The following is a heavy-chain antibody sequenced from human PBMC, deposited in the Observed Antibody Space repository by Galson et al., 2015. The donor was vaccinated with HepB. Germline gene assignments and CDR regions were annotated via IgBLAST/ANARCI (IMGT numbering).Heavy chain of an antibody. CDR1: GYTFTSYD. D-gene: IGHD6-13*01. Sequence: SVKVSCKASGYTFTSYDINWVRQATGQGLEWMGWMNPNSGNTGYAQKFQGRVTMTRNTSISTAYMELSSLRPEDTAVYYCARARRAALVFDPWGQGTLVTVSS. J-gene: IGHJ5*02. CDR3: ARARRAALVFDP. V-gene: IGHV1-8*01. CDR2: MNPNSGNT.